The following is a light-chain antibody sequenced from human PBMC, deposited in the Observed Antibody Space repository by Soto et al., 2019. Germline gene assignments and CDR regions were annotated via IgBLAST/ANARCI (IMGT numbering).Light chain of an antibody. J-gene: IGKJ1*01. Sequence: DMQVTQSPSILSASVGDKVTITCRTSQSFSSYLNWYQQKPGEAPKLLVYATSRLQSGVPSRFSGSRSETGFTLTITSLQPEDFAVYYCQQIYCVSWTFGQGPKVEI. CDR1: QSFSSY. CDR2: ATS. CDR3: QQIYCVSWT. V-gene: IGKV1-39*01.